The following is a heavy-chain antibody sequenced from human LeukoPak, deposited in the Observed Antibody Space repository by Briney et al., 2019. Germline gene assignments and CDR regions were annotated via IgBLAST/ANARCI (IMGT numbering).Heavy chain of an antibody. Sequence: GASVKVSCKASGYTFTSYYMHWVRQAPGQGLEWMGIINPSGGSTSYAQKFQGRVTMTRDTSTSTVYMELSSLRSEDTAVYYCARASRAASYYYDSSGYRDDAFDIWGQGTMVTVSS. V-gene: IGHV1-46*01. CDR2: INPSGGST. CDR3: ARASRAASYYYDSSGYRDDAFDI. CDR1: GYTFTSYY. D-gene: IGHD3-22*01. J-gene: IGHJ3*02.